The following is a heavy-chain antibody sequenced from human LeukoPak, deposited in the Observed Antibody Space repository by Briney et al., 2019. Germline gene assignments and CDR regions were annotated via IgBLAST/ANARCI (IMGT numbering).Heavy chain of an antibody. V-gene: IGHV3-7*05. J-gene: IGHJ4*02. CDR1: VFTFSTYL. CDR2: IKQDGSEK. D-gene: IGHD2-2*01. Sequence: GGSLRLSCAASVFTFSTYLMGCVRQAPGKGVEGVANIKQDGSEKYYVDSVKGRFTISRDDAKNSLYLQMNSLRAEDTAPYYCARVPYCSSTSCYAIFDYWGQGTLVTVSS. CDR3: ARVPYCSSTSCYAIFDY.